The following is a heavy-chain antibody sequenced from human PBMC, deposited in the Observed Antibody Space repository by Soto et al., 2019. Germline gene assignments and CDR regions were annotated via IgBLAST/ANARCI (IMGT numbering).Heavy chain of an antibody. CDR2: IYYSGST. J-gene: IGHJ5*02. CDR1: GGSISSYY. CDR3: ARHADGDYGDYVSWFDP. V-gene: IGHV4-59*08. Sequence: SETLSVTCTVSGGSISSYYWSWSRQPPGKGLEWIGYIYYSGSTNYNPSLKSRVTISVDTSKNQFSLKLSSVTAADTAVYYCARHADGDYGDYVSWFDPWGQGTLVTVSS. D-gene: IGHD4-17*01.